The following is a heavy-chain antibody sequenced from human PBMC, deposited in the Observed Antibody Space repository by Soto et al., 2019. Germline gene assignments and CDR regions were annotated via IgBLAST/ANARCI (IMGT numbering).Heavy chain of an antibody. Sequence: GGSLRLSYAASGFTFSSYAMSWVRQAPGKGLEWVSAISGSGGSTYYADSVKGRFTISRDNSNNTLYLQMNSLMAEAQAVYYCVDFDWLFYYGMDVWGQGTTVTVSS. CDR2: ISGSGGST. CDR1: GFTFSSYA. J-gene: IGHJ6*02. V-gene: IGHV3-23*01. CDR3: VDFDWLFYYGMDV. D-gene: IGHD3-9*01.